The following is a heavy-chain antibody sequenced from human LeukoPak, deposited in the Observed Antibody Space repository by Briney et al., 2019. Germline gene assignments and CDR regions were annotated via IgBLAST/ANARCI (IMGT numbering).Heavy chain of an antibody. CDR2: INWNGGST. CDR3: AKDWAHSGSYYYYYYYMDV. V-gene: IGHV3-20*04. J-gene: IGHJ6*03. CDR1: GFTFDDYG. Sequence: GGSLRLSCAASGFTFDDYGMSWVRQAPGKGLEWVSGINWNGGSTGYADSVKGRFTISRDNSKNTLYLQMNSLRAEDTAVYYCAKDWAHSGSYYYYYYYMDVWGKGTTVTISS. D-gene: IGHD1-26*01.